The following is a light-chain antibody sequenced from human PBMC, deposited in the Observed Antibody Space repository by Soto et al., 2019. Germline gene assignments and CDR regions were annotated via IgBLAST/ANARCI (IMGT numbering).Light chain of an antibody. Sequence: QSVLTQSPSVSGAPGQRGTISCTGRSSNIGAGYDVHWYQQVPGTAPKLLIYGNTNRPSGVPDRFSGSKSGTSASLAITGLQAEDESDYYCQSYDTSLSAWVFGGGTKLTVL. V-gene: IGLV1-40*01. CDR2: GNT. CDR3: QSYDTSLSAWV. J-gene: IGLJ3*02. CDR1: SSNIGAGYD.